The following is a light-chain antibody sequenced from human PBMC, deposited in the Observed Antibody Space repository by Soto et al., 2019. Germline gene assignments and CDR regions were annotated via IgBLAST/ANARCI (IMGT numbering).Light chain of an antibody. CDR3: QQYNNWWT. V-gene: IGKV3-15*01. CDR2: GAS. Sequence: EIVMTQSPATLSASPGQRATLSCRASQSVSNNLAWYHQKPGQAPRLRIYGASTRATGIPARFSGSGSVTEFTLTISSLQPEDCAVYYCQQYNNWWTFGRGTKVEIK. CDR1: QSVSNN. J-gene: IGKJ1*01.